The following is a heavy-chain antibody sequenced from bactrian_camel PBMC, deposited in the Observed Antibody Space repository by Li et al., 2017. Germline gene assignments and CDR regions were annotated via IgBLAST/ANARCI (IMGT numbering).Heavy chain of an antibody. V-gene: IGHV3-3*01. J-gene: IGHJ4*01. CDR1: GYSASTFC. CDR3: AADLGWCGSAPLQREFRN. Sequence: HVQLVESGGGSVQPGGSLRLSCAMSGYSASTFCMGWFRQVPGKEREGVAAIAPSSGSTYYEDSVKGRFTVSHVNANNTLHLQMISLKPEDTAVYHCAADLGWCGSAPLQREFRNWGQGTQVTVS. CDR2: IAPSSGST. D-gene: IGHD6*01.